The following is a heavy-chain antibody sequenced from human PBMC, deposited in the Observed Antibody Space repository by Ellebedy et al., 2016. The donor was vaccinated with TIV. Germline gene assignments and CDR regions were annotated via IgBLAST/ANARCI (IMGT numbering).Heavy chain of an antibody. D-gene: IGHD3-22*01. J-gene: IGHJ3*02. CDR3: ARTHFYETSGFYVDAFDI. V-gene: IGHV4-59*01. CDR2: IENSGTT. Sequence: PSETLSLTCSVSGGSISTYFWSWIRQPPGKGLEWIAYIENSGTTDYNPSLKSRVTISIDSSKNQFSLKLNSVTAADTAVYYCARTHFYETSGFYVDAFDIWGQGTLVTVSS. CDR1: GGSISTYF.